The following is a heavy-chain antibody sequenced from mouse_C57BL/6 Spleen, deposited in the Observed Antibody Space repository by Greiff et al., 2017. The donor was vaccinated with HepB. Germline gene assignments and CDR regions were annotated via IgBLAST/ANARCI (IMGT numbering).Heavy chain of an antibody. J-gene: IGHJ3*01. Sequence: VQLKESGGGLVQPGGSLSLSCAASGFTFTDYYMSWVRQPPGKALEWLGFIRNKANGYTTEYSASVKGRFTISRDNSQSILYLQMNALRAEDSATYYCARYMLGRFAYWGQGTLGTVSA. V-gene: IGHV7-3*01. CDR3: ARYMLGRFAY. CDR1: GFTFTDYY. D-gene: IGHD4-1*01. CDR2: IRNKANGYTT.